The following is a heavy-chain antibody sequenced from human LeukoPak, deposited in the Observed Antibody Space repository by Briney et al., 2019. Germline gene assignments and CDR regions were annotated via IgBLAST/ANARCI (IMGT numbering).Heavy chain of an antibody. CDR2: ISGSGGST. CDR3: ARLNSRYYYMDV. CDR1: GFTFSSYG. Sequence: PGGSLRLSCAASGFTFSSYGMSWVRQAPGKGLEWVSAISGSGGSTYYADSVKGRFTISRDNSKNTLYLQMNSLRAEDTAVYYCARLNSRYYYMDVWGKGTTVTISS. V-gene: IGHV3-23*01. D-gene: IGHD2/OR15-2a*01. J-gene: IGHJ6*03.